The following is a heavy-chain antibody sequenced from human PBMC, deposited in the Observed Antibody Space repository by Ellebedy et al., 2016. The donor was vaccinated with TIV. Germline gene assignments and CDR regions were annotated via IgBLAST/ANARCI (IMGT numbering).Heavy chain of an antibody. CDR3: ARGSSGDYYYYYYGMDV. CDR2: IYYSGST. V-gene: IGHV4-59*01. J-gene: IGHJ6*02. Sequence: SETLSLXXTVSGGSISSYYWSWIRQPPGKGLEWIGYIYYSGSTNYNPSLKSRVTISVDTSKNQFSLKLSSVTAADTAVYYCARGSSGDYYYYYYGMDVWGQGTTVTVSS. D-gene: IGHD4-17*01. CDR1: GGSISSYY.